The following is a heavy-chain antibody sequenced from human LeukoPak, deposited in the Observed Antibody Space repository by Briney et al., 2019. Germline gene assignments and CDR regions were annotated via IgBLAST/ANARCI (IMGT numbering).Heavy chain of an antibody. V-gene: IGHV3-23*01. Sequence: GGSLRLSCAASGFTFSSYAMSWVRQAPGKGLEWVSTLSGSGGNTYYADSVKGRVTISRDNSKNTLYLQMNSLRAEDTAVYHCAKGSYYYDSADYFDYSGQGILVTVSS. CDR2: LSGSGGNT. CDR1: GFTFSSYA. J-gene: IGHJ4*02. D-gene: IGHD3-22*01. CDR3: AKGSYYYDSADYFDY.